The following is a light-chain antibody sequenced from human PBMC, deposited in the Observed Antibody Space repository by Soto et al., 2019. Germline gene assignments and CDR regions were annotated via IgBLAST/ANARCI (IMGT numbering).Light chain of an antibody. CDR1: QSLLHSHGNNY. J-gene: IGKJ1*01. Sequence: DIVMTQSPLSLPVTPGEPASISCRSSQSLLHSHGNNYLDWYLQKPGQSPQLLSYVGSNRASGVPDRFSGSGSGTDFTLKISRAEAEDVGVYYCMQALQTPWAFGQGTKVEIK. CDR3: MQALQTPWA. CDR2: VGS. V-gene: IGKV2-28*01.